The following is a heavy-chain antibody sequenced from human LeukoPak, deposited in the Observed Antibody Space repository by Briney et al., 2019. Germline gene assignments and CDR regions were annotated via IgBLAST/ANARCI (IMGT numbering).Heavy chain of an antibody. V-gene: IGHV1-8*01. D-gene: IGHD1-26*01. Sequence: ASVKVSCKASGYTFTSYDINWVRQATGQGLEWMGWMNPNSGNTGYAQKFQGRVTMTRTTSISTAYMELSSLRSEDTAVYYCARAGISGSYYLYYFDYWGQGTLVTVSS. CDR3: ARAGISGSYYLYYFDY. J-gene: IGHJ4*02. CDR1: GYTFTSYD. CDR2: MNPNSGNT.